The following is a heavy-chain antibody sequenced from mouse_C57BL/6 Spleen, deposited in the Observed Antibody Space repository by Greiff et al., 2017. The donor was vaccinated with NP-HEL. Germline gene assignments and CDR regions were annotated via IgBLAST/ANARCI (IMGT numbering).Heavy chain of an antibody. Sequence: VQRVESGAELVRPGTSVKVSCKASGYAFTNYLIEWVKQRPGQGLEWIGVINPGSGGTNYNEKFKGKATLTADKSTSTAYMQLSSLPSEDSAVYFCARRYYSNYGFDYWGQGTTLTVSS. CDR1: GYAFTNYL. CDR3: ARRYYSNYGFDY. J-gene: IGHJ2*01. V-gene: IGHV1-54*01. D-gene: IGHD2-5*01. CDR2: INPGSGGT.